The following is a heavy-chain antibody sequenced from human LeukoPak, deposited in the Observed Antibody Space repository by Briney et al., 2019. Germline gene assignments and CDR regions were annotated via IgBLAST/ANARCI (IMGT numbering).Heavy chain of an antibody. V-gene: IGHV1-2*02. Sequence: ASVKVSCKASGYTFTSYYMHWVRQAPGQGLEWMGWINPNSGGTNYAQKFQGRVTMTRDTSISTAYMELSRLRSDDTAVYYCARASIAARSFDYWGQGTLVTVSS. CDR3: ARASIAARSFDY. J-gene: IGHJ4*02. CDR2: INPNSGGT. CDR1: GYTFTSYY. D-gene: IGHD6-6*01.